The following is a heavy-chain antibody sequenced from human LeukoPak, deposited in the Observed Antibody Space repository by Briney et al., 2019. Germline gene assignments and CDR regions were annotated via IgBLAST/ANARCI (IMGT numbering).Heavy chain of an antibody. CDR3: ARVRGSGINFDY. V-gene: IGHV1-69*13. Sequence: SVKVSCKASGGTFSSYAISWVRQAPGHGLEWMGRIIPIFGTANYAQKFQGRVTTTPDESTSTAYMELSSLRSEDTAVYYCARVRGSGINFDYWGEGTLVTVSS. J-gene: IGHJ4*02. D-gene: IGHD3-10*01. CDR1: GGTFSSYA. CDR2: IIPIFGTA.